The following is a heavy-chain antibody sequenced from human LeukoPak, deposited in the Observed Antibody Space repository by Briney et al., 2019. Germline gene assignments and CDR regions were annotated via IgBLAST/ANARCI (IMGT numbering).Heavy chain of an antibody. CDR3: AREMSSGYPPDY. Sequence: GGSLRLSCVASGFTFSKYTMSWVRQAPGKGLEWVSGIYGGTTTTTFYADSVRGRFTISRDNSMNTLYLQMNSLRAEDTAVYYCAREMSSGYPPDYWGQGTLVTVSS. J-gene: IGHJ4*02. D-gene: IGHD3-22*01. CDR2: IYGGTTTTT. V-gene: IGHV3-23*01. CDR1: GFTFSKYT.